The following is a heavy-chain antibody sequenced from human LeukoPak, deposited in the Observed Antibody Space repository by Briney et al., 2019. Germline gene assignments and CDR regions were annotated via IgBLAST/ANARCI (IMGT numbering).Heavy chain of an antibody. V-gene: IGHV3-21*01. Sequence: GGSLRLSCVGTGFTFSTYRMNWVRQAPGKGLEWVSSIGSSSSYIYYADSVKGRITISRDNAKNSLYLQMNSLRVEDTAVYYCARDKDVYFDYWGQGTLVTVSS. CDR2: IGSSSSYI. CDR1: GFTFSTYR. J-gene: IGHJ4*02. CDR3: ARDKDVYFDY.